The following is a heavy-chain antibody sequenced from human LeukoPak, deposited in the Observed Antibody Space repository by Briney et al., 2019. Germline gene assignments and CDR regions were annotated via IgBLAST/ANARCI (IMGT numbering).Heavy chain of an antibody. V-gene: IGHV4-59*01. Sequence: SETLSLTCTVSGGSISSYYWSWIRQPPGKGLEWIGYIYYSGSTNYNPSLKSRVTISVDTSKNQFSLKLSSVTAADTAVYYCARVGYSSGWSSIFDYWGQGTLVTVSS. D-gene: IGHD6-19*01. CDR2: IYYSGST. CDR3: ARVGYSSGWSSIFDY. J-gene: IGHJ4*02. CDR1: GGSISSYY.